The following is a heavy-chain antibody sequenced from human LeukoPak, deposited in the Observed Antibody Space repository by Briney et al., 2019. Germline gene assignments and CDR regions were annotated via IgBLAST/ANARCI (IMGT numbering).Heavy chain of an antibody. CDR2: INHSGST. CDR1: GGSFSGYY. V-gene: IGHV4-34*01. CDR3: ARAPGGYSYGRFDY. D-gene: IGHD5-18*01. Sequence: SETLSLTCAVYGGSFSGYYWSWIRQPPGKGLEWIGEINHSGSTNYNPSLKSRVTISVDTSKNQFSLKLSSVTAADTAVYYCARAPGGYSYGRFDYWGQGTLVTDSS. J-gene: IGHJ4*02.